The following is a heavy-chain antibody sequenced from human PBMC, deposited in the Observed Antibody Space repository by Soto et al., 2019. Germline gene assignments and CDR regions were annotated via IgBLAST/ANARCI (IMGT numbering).Heavy chain of an antibody. CDR3: AKDRRATGAMDV. J-gene: IGHJ6*02. V-gene: IGHV3-30*18. CDR2: ISYDGSDK. Sequence: GGSLRLSCGVSGFTFSSDAMHWVRQAPGKGLEWVAVISYDGSDKYYGDSVKGRFTISRDNSKNTLYLQMNSLRFEDTAVYYCAKDRRATGAMDVWGQGTTVTVSS. D-gene: IGHD1-26*01. CDR1: GFTFSSDA.